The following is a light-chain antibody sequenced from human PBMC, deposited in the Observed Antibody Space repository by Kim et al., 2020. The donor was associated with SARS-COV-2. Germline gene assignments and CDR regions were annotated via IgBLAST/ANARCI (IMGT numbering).Light chain of an antibody. CDR2: KAS. J-gene: IGKJ1*01. CDR3: QQYNTYLT. Sequence: DNQMTQSPSTLSASVGDRVTITCRASQNITNRLAWYQQKPGKAPNLLIYKASTLQSGVPSRFSGSGSGTEFTLTISTIQPGDFATYYCQQYNTYLTFGQGTKVDIK. V-gene: IGKV1-5*03. CDR1: QNITNR.